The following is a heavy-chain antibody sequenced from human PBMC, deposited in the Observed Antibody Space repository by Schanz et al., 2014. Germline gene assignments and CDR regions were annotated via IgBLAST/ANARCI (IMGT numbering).Heavy chain of an antibody. J-gene: IGHJ4*02. CDR2: LSGSGAGT. CDR3: AKQDAYGDYFDY. Sequence: EVQLLESGGGFVQPGGSLRLSCVASGVTFSSYAMSWVRQASGKGLEWVSTLSGSGAGTFYADSVKGRFTTSRDNSKNTMYLQMNSLRAEDTAVYYCAKQDAYGDYFDYWGQGTLVTVSS. CDR1: GVTFSSYA. V-gene: IGHV3-23*01. D-gene: IGHD4-17*01.